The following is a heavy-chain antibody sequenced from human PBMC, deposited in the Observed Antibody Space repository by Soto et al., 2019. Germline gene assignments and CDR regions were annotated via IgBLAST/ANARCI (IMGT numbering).Heavy chain of an antibody. V-gene: IGHV3-33*01. CDR2: IWYDGSNK. Sequence: QVQLVESGGGVVQPGRSLRLSCAASGFTFSSYGMHWVRQAPGKGLEWVAVIWYDGSNKYYADSVKGRFTISRDNSKNMLYLQMNSLRAEDTAVYYCARDKAAAGKGEFDYWGQGTLVTVSS. CDR1: GFTFSSYG. D-gene: IGHD6-13*01. CDR3: ARDKAAAGKGEFDY. J-gene: IGHJ4*02.